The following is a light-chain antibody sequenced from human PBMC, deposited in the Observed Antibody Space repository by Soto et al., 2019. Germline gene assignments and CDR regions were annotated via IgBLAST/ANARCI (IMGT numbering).Light chain of an antibody. Sequence: QSVLTQPPSASGTPGQRVTISCSGSSSNIGSNTVNWYQQLPGTAPKLLIYSNNQRPSGVPDRISGSKSGTSASLAISGLQSEDEAAYYCAAWDDSQNGPVFGGGTKLTVL. J-gene: IGLJ2*01. CDR1: SSNIGSNT. CDR3: AAWDDSQNGPV. V-gene: IGLV1-44*01. CDR2: SNN.